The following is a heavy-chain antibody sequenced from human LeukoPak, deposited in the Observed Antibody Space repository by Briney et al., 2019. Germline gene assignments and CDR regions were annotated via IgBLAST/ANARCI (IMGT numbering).Heavy chain of an antibody. CDR1: GYTFTGYY. CDR3: ARAYGSGSYYNNWFDP. D-gene: IGHD3-10*01. CDR2: ISPNSGGT. J-gene: IGHJ5*02. V-gene: IGHV1-2*02. Sequence: ASVKVSCRASGYTFTGYYMHWVRQAPGQGLEWMGWISPNSGGTNYAQKFQGRVTMTRDTSISTAYMELSRPRSDDTAVYYCARAYGSGSYYNNWFDPWGQGTLVTVSS.